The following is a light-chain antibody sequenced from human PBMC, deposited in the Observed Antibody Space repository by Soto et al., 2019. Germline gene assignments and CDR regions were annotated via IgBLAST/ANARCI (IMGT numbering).Light chain of an antibody. Sequence: DIQMTQSPSALSASVGDRVTITCRASQNIRNYLNWYQQRPGKTPNLLVYAASNLRGGVPSRFSGGGSGTDFTLTISSLQPEDFATYYCQQTYSTPQNTFGQATKVDIK. CDR1: QNIRNY. J-gene: IGKJ2*01. CDR3: QQTYSTPQNT. CDR2: AAS. V-gene: IGKV1-39*01.